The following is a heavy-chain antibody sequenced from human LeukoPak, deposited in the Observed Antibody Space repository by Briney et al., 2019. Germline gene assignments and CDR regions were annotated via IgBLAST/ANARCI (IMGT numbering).Heavy chain of an antibody. CDR3: AKSDCSSTSCPTFDY. CDR2: ISWNSGSI. J-gene: IGHJ4*02. V-gene: IGHV3-9*01. CDR1: GFTFDDYA. Sequence: GRSLRLYCAASGFTFDDYAMHWVRQAPGKGLEWVSGISWNSGSIGYADSVKGRFTISRDNAKNSLYLQMNSLRAEDTALYYCAKSDCSSTSCPTFDYWGQGTLVTVSS. D-gene: IGHD2-2*01.